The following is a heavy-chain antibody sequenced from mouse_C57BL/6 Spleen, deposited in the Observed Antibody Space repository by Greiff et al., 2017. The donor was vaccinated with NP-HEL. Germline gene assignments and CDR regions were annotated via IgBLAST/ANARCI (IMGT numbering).Heavy chain of an antibody. CDR1: GFTFSDYG. D-gene: IGHD4-1*01. CDR2: ISSGSSTI. Sequence: VQLKGSGGGLVKPGGSLKLSCAASGFTFSDYGMHWVRQAPEKGLEWVAYISSGSSTIYYADTVKGRFTISRDNAKNTLFLQMTSLRSEDTAMYYCARRPLTLYYFDYWGQGTTLTVSS. CDR3: ARRPLTLYYFDY. J-gene: IGHJ2*01. V-gene: IGHV5-17*01.